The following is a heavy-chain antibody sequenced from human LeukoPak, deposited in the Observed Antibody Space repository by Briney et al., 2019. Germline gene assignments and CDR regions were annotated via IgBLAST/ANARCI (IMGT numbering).Heavy chain of an antibody. Sequence: SETLSLTCTVSGGSISSGGYSWSWIRQHPGKGLEWIGYIYYSGSTYYNPSLKSRVTISVDTSKNQFSLKLSSVTAADTAVYYCAREAYYYDSSGYEFDYWGQGTLVTVSS. CDR3: AREAYYYDSSGYEFDY. V-gene: IGHV4-31*03. J-gene: IGHJ4*02. D-gene: IGHD3-22*01. CDR2: IYYSGST. CDR1: GGSISSGGYS.